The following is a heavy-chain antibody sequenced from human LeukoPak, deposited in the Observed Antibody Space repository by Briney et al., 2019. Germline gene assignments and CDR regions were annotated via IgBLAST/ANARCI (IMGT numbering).Heavy chain of an antibody. CDR1: GLTFSSYG. CDR3: AKAWDLYFDY. CDR2: IRYDGSNK. Sequence: GGSLRLSCAASGLTFSSYGMHWVRQAPGKGLEWVAFIRYDGSNKYYADSVKGRFTISRDNSKNTLYLQMNSLRAADTAVYYCAKAWDLYFDYWGQGTLVTVSS. J-gene: IGHJ4*02. D-gene: IGHD1-26*01. V-gene: IGHV3-30*02.